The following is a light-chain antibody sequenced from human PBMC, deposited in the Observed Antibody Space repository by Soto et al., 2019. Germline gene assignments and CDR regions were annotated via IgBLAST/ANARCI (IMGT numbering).Light chain of an antibody. CDR3: HQYNNWPRT. Sequence: EIVMTQSPATLSVSPGERATLSCRASQSVRNNLAWYQQKPGQAPSLLIYGASTRATGIPARFSGSGSGTEFTLTISSRQSEDFAVYFCHQYNNWPRTFGQGTRLEIK. J-gene: IGKJ5*01. V-gene: IGKV3-15*01. CDR1: QSVRNN. CDR2: GAS.